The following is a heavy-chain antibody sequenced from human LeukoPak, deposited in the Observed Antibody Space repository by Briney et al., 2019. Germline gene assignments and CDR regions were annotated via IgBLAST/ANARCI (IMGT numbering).Heavy chain of an antibody. V-gene: IGHV1-69*06. CDR2: IIPIFGTA. Sequence: SVKVSCKASGGTFSSYAISWVRQAPGQGLEWMGGIIPIFGTANYAQKFQGRVTITADKSTSTAYMELSSLRSEDTAVYYCATATIFGVVAYFDYWGQGTLVTVSS. J-gene: IGHJ4*02. D-gene: IGHD3-3*01. CDR3: ATATIFGVVAYFDY. CDR1: GGTFSSYA.